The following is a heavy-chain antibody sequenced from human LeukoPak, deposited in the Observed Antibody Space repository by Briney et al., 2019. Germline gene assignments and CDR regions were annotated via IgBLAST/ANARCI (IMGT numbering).Heavy chain of an antibody. V-gene: IGHV1-2*06. J-gene: IGHJ4*02. CDR2: INPNSGGT. CDR3: ARGGRYSGYDSVY. D-gene: IGHD5-12*01. Sequence: ASVKVSCKASGYTFTGYYMHWVRQAPGQGLEWMGRINPNSGGTNYGQKFQGRVTMTRDTSISTAYMELSRLRSDDTAVYYCARGGRYSGYDSVYWGQGTLVTVSS. CDR1: GYTFTGYY.